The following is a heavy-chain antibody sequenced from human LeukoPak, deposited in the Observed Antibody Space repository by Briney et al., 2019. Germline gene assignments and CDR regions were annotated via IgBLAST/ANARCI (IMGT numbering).Heavy chain of an antibody. V-gene: IGHV3-23*01. CDR2: MSGSGGST. D-gene: IGHD3-22*01. CDR1: GFTFDDHG. Sequence: GGSLRLSCAASGFTFDDHGMSWVRQAPGRGLEWVSAMSGSGGSTYYADSVKGRFTISRDNSKNTLYLQMNSLRAEDTTVYYCAKDGYYDSSAYYYVRYFDLWGRGTLVTVSS. CDR3: AKDGYYDSSAYYYVRYFDL. J-gene: IGHJ2*01.